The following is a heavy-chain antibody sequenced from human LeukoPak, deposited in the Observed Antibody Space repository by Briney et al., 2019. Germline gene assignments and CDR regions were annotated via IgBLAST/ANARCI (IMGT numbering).Heavy chain of an antibody. J-gene: IGHJ6*02. CDR1: GFTVSSNY. V-gene: IGHV3-53*01. CDR3: ARPSIAARRYYYYGMDV. CDR2: IYSGGST. Sequence: GGSLRLSCAASGFTVSSNYMSWVRQAPGKGLEWVSVIYSGGSTYYADSVKGRFTIFRDTSQTPLYLQINSLRAEDTAVYYCARPSIAARRYYYYGMDVWGQGTTVTVSS. D-gene: IGHD6-6*01.